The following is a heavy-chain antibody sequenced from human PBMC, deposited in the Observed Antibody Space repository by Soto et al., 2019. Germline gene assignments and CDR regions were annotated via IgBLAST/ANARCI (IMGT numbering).Heavy chain of an antibody. CDR2: ISAYNGNT. Sequence: ASVKVSCKASGGTFSSYTISWVRQAPGQGLEWMGWISAYNGNTNYAQKLQGRVTMTTDTSTSTAYMELRSLRSDDTAVYYCARDGNYDYIWGSYRYTGRFDYWGQGTLVTVSS. CDR1: GGTFSSYT. V-gene: IGHV1-18*01. J-gene: IGHJ4*02. CDR3: ARDGNYDYIWGSYRYTGRFDY. D-gene: IGHD3-16*02.